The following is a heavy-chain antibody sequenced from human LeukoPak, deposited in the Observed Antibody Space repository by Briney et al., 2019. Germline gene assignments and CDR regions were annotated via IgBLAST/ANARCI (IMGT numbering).Heavy chain of an antibody. CDR3: ARTFRGIDY. CDR1: GFTFSGYS. D-gene: IGHD3-10*01. V-gene: IGHV3-48*01. J-gene: IGHJ4*02. Sequence: PGGSLRLSCAASGFTFSGYSMNWVRQAPGKGLEGISYTSSSGVTTDYADSVRGRFTISRDNAKNLLFLEMNSLRAEDTAVYYCARTFRGIDYWGQGTLVTVSS. CDR2: TSSSGVTT.